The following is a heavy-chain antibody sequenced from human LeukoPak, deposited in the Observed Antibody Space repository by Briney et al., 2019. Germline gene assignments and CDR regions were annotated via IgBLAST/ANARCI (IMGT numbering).Heavy chain of an antibody. J-gene: IGHJ4*02. V-gene: IGHV1-46*01. CDR3: ARVLAWLPRGYSYGYLDY. Sequence: ASAKVSCKASGYTFTSYYMHWVRQAPGQGLEWMGIINPSGGSTSYAQKFQGRVTMTRDTSTSTVYMELSSLRSEDTAVYYCARVLAWLPRGYSYGYLDYWGQGTLVTVSS. D-gene: IGHD5-18*01. CDR1: GYTFTSYY. CDR2: INPSGGST.